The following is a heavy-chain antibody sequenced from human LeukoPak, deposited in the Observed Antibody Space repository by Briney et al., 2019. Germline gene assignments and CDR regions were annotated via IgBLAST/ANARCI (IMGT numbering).Heavy chain of an antibody. D-gene: IGHD1-26*01. CDR3: AKLGRRPPPDY. V-gene: IGHV3-23*01. Sequence: PGGSLRLSCTVSGFTVSSNSMSWVRQAPGKGLEWVSGISGSGGSTYYADSVKGRFTISRDNSKNTLYLQMNSLRAEDTAVYYCAKLGRRPPPDYWGQGTLVTVSS. CDR2: ISGSGGST. CDR1: GFTVSSNS. J-gene: IGHJ4*02.